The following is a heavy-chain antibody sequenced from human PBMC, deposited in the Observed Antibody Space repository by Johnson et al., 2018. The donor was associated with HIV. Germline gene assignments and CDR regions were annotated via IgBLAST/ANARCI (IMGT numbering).Heavy chain of an antibody. J-gene: IGHJ3*02. D-gene: IGHD6-19*01. Sequence: MLLVESVGGLVQPGGSLRLSCVASGFIVSDNYMRSVRQAPGEGLVWVPLLYSGRTVSFAYSVRARFTVSRDDSKNSVFLQMNSLRAEDTAVYYCAKDERAGQWLVLAFDIWGQGTMVTVSS. V-gene: IGHV3-66*02. CDR2: LYSGRTV. CDR1: GFIVSDNY. CDR3: AKDERAGQWLVLAFDI.